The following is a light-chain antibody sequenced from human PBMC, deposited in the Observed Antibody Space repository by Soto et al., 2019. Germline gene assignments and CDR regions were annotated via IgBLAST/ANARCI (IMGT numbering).Light chain of an antibody. Sequence: DIQMTLSPSTLSASVGDRVTITCRASLSISSWLAWYQQKPGKAPKLLIYKASSLESGVPSRFSGSGSGTEFTLTISSLQPDDFATYYCQQYNSYPITFGQGTRLEIK. CDR3: QQYNSYPIT. CDR1: LSISSW. CDR2: KAS. V-gene: IGKV1-5*03. J-gene: IGKJ5*01.